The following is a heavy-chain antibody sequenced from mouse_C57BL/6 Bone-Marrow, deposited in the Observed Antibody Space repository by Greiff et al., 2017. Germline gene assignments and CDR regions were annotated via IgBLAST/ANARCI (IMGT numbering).Heavy chain of an antibody. V-gene: IGHV1-55*01. CDR3: ARGDYGSSVFDY. J-gene: IGHJ2*01. CDR2: IYPGSGST. Sequence: QVQLQQPGAELVKPGASVKMSCKASGYTFTSYWITWVKQRPGHGLEWIGDIYPGSGSTNYNEKFKSKATLTVDTSSSTAYMQLSSLTSEDSAVYYCARGDYGSSVFDYWGQGTTLTVSS. D-gene: IGHD1-1*01. CDR1: GYTFTSYW.